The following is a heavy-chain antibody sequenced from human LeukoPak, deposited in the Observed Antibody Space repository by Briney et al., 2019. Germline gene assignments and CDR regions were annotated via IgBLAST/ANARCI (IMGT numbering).Heavy chain of an antibody. CDR1: GYTFTNYD. Sequence: VASVTVSCKASGYTFTNYDIHWVRQATGQGLEWLGWMNPNSGNTGYAQKFQGRVTITRDTSISTAYMELSSLMSEDTAVYYCARVSSGSYYYYYYMDVWGKGTTVTVSS. CDR2: MNPNSGNT. J-gene: IGHJ6*03. V-gene: IGHV1-8*03. CDR3: ARVSSGSYYYYYYMDV. D-gene: IGHD3-10*01.